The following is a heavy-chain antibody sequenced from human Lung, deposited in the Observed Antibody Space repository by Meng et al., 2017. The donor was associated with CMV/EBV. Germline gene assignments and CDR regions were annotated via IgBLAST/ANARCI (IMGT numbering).Heavy chain of an antibody. CDR3: VKTAGIPGTTWYFDT. V-gene: IGHV4-30-4*08. Sequence: SETLSLXCTVSPGSISGSDYCWGWIRQPPGKGLEWIGYIYYSGSTYYNPSLKSRLTISVDTSKNQFSLNLKSVTAADTAGYYCVKTAGIPGTTWYFDTWGQGNXVTVSS. CDR1: PGSISGSDYC. CDR2: IYYSGST. J-gene: IGHJ5*02. D-gene: IGHD1-7*01.